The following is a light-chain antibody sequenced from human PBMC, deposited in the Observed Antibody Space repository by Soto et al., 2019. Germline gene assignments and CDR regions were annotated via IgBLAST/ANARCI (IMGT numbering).Light chain of an antibody. Sequence: QSALTQPPSASGSPGQSVTISCTGTSSDIGTYNSVSWYQQHPGKVPKLIIYAVNKRPSGVPDRFSGSKSGNTASLTVSGLQAEDEGDYYCRSSTGSNNFVIFGGGTKVTVL. CDR3: RSSTGSNNFVI. CDR2: AVN. CDR1: SSDIGTYNS. V-gene: IGLV2-8*01. J-gene: IGLJ2*01.